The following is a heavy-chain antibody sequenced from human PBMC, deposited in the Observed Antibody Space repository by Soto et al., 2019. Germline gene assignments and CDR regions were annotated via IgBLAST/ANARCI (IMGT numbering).Heavy chain of an antibody. Sequence: QVQLVESRGGVVQPGRSLRLSCAASGFTFSSYVMHWVRQAPGKGLEWVAVISYEGSTKYYADSVKGRFTISRDNPKNTLYLQMDSLRVDDTAVYYCAKDGGFDYGFWYFDLWGRGTLVTVSS. V-gene: IGHV3-30-3*01. CDR2: ISYEGSTK. D-gene: IGHD4-17*01. CDR1: GFTFSSYV. J-gene: IGHJ2*01. CDR3: AKDGGFDYGFWYFDL.